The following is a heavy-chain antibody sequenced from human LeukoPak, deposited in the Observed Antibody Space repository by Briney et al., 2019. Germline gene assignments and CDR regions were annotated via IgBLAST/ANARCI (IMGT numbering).Heavy chain of an antibody. V-gene: IGHV4-61*02. D-gene: IGHD1-26*01. Sequence: PSETLSLTCTVSGDSISSGSYYWSWIRQPAGKGLEWIGRIYTSGSTNYNPSLKSRVTMSVDTSKNQFYLRLSSVTAADTAVYYCAGVTWEIPPYALDIWGQGTVVTVSS. CDR1: GDSISSGSYY. CDR3: AGVTWEIPPYALDI. CDR2: IYTSGST. J-gene: IGHJ3*02.